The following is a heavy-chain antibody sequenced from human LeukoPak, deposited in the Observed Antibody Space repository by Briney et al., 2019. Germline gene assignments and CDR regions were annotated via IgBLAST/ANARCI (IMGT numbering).Heavy chain of an antibody. J-gene: IGHJ3*02. V-gene: IGHV1-46*01. CDR1: GYTFTSYY. D-gene: IGHD1-20*01. CDR2: ISPSRGSP. Sequence: ASVNFSCKASGYTFTSYYMHWVRQAPGQGLEWMGIISPSRGSPSYAQKFQGRVTMTRDTSTTTVYMEVSSLRSEDTAVFYCARGLMKFNWNDGAFDIWGQGTMVTLSS. CDR3: ARGLMKFNWNDGAFDI.